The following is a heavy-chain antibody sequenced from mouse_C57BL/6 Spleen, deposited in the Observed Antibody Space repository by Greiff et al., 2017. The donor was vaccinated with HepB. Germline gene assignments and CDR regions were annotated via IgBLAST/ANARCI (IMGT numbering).Heavy chain of an antibody. CDR1: GYTFTSYW. D-gene: IGHD2-3*01. CDR3: ARDDGYYLYYAMDY. J-gene: IGHJ4*01. CDR2: INPSSGYT. Sequence: QVQLQQSGAELAKPGASVKLSCKASGYTFTSYWMHWVKQRPGQGLEWIGYINPSSGYTKYNQKFKDKDTLTADKSSRTTYMQLSSLTYEDSAVYYCARDDGYYLYYAMDYWGQGTSVTVSS. V-gene: IGHV1-7*01.